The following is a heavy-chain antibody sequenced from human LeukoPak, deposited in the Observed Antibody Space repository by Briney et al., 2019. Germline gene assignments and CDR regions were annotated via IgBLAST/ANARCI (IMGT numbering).Heavy chain of an antibody. D-gene: IGHD3-10*01. Sequence: ASVKVSRKVSGYTLTELSMHWVRQAPGKGLEWMGGFDPEDCETIYAQKFQGRVTMTEDTSTDTAYMELSSLRSEDTAVYYCATDLEGSGSSGRYYYYGMDVWGKGTTVTVSS. J-gene: IGHJ6*04. CDR1: GYTLTELS. CDR3: ATDLEGSGSSGRYYYYGMDV. CDR2: FDPEDCET. V-gene: IGHV1-24*01.